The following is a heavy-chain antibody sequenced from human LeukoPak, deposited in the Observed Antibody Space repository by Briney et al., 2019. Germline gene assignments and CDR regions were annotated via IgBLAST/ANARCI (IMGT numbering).Heavy chain of an antibody. CDR3: ARGRSNYYGMDV. J-gene: IGHJ6*02. D-gene: IGHD1-26*01. V-gene: IGHV4-59*01. CDR1: GGSISSYY. CDR2: IYYSGCT. Sequence: SETLSLTCTVSGGSISSYYWSWIRQPPRKGLEWIGYIYYSGCTNYNPSLKSQVTISVDTSKNQFSLKLSSVTAADTAVYYCARGRSNYYGMDVWGQGTTVTVSS.